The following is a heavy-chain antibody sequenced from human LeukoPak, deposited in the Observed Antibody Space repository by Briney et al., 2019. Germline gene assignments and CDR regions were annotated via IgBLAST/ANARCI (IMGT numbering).Heavy chain of an antibody. CDR2: LYSGGNT. D-gene: IGHD6-13*01. Sequence: GGSLRLPCVVSGFTVSSNYMSWVRQAPGKGLEWVSVLYSGGNTYHADSVKGRFTISRDNSKNTLYLQMNSLRAEDTAVYYCAREGASSSFGYWGQGTLVTVSS. J-gene: IGHJ4*02. CDR1: GFTVSSNY. CDR3: AREGASSSFGY. V-gene: IGHV3-53*01.